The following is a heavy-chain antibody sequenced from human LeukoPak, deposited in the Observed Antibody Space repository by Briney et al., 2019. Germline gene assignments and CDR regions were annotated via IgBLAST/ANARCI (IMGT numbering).Heavy chain of an antibody. D-gene: IGHD5-12*01. V-gene: IGHV3-7*01. CDR3: VRDGGVSGYDLLDY. J-gene: IGHJ4*02. CDR1: GFTFSNYW. CDR2: INQDGSEE. Sequence: GVSLRLSCASSGFTFSNYWMTWVRQAPGKGLECVAHINQDGSEEHYMDSAKARFTISRDNAKDSLSLQMNSLRAEDTAVYYCVRDGGVSGYDLLDYWGQGTLVTVSS.